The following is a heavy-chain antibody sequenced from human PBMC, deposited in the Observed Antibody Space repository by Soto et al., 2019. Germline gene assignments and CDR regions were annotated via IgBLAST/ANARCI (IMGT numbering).Heavy chain of an antibody. CDR3: ARDWEGVGYYDDSSGPSFDP. D-gene: IGHD3-22*01. CDR2: ISAYNGNT. J-gene: IGHJ5*02. V-gene: IGHV1-18*01. Sequence: QVQLVQSGAEVKKPGASVKVSCKASGDTFTSYGISWVRQAPGQGLEWMGWISAYNGNTNYAQKLQGRVTMTTDTSTSTAYMELRSLRSDDTAVYYCARDWEGVGYYDDSSGPSFDPCGQGTLVTVSS. CDR1: GDTFTSYG.